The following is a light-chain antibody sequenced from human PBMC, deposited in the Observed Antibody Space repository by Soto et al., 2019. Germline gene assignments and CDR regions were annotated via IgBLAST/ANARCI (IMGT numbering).Light chain of an antibody. V-gene: IGKV3-20*01. CDR2: GTS. J-gene: IGKJ5*01. Sequence: DIVLTQSPGTLSLSPGESATLSCRASQSVSSSFFAWYQQKPGQAPRLLIYGTSTRATGFPDRFSGSGSGTDFTLTISRLEPEDSAVYYCQQYNRSPVTFGQGTRLEIK. CDR1: QSVSSSF. CDR3: QQYNRSPVT.